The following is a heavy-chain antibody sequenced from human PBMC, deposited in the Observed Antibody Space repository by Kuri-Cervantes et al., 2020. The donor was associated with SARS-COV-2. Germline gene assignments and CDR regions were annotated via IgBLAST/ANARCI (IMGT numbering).Heavy chain of an antibody. D-gene: IGHD2-15*01. CDR3: AKALRVVVVAATDLFDY. CDR1: GFTFSRYA. CDR2: ISYDGSNK. J-gene: IGHJ4*02. V-gene: IGHV3-30*04. Sequence: GGSLRLSCAASGFTFSRYAMHWVRQAPGKGLEWVAVISYDGSNKYYADSVKGRFTISRDNSKNTLYLQMNSLRAEDTAVYYCAKALRVVVVAATDLFDYWGQGTLVTVSS.